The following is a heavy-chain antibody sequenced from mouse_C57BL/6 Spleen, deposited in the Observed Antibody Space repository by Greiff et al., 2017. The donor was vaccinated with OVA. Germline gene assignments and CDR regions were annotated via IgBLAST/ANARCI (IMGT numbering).Heavy chain of an antibody. D-gene: IGHD1-1*01. CDR2: INPSNGGT. V-gene: IGHV1-53*01. CDR3: ARLPYGSSYRAMDY. Sequence: QVQLQQPGTELVKPGASVKLSCKASGYTFTSYWMHWVKQRPGQGLEWIGNINPSNGGTNYNEKFKSKATLTVDKSSSTAYMQLSSLTSEDSAVDYSARLPYGSSYRAMDYWGQGTSVTVSS. CDR1: GYTFTSYW. J-gene: IGHJ4*01.